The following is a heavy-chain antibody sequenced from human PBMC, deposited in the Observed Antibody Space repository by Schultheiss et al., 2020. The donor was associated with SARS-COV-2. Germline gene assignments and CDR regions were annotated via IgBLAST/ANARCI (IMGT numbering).Heavy chain of an antibody. Sequence: GESLKISCVASGFTFSNYAMHWVRQAPGKGLEWVALIWYDGSNKYYADSVKGRFTISRDNSKNTLYLQMNSLRAEDTAVYYCARDGSVAGEFGYFDYWGQGTLVTVSS. CDR1: GFTFSNYA. CDR2: IWYDGSNK. D-gene: IGHD6-19*01. CDR3: ARDGSVAGEFGYFDY. V-gene: IGHV3-33*01. J-gene: IGHJ4*02.